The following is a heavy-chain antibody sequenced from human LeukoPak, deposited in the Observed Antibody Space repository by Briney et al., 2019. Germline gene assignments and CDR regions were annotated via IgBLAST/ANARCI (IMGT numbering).Heavy chain of an antibody. CDR2: ISSSSSYI. CDR3: ARSPPLGVAAAPNFDY. CDR1: GFTFSSYS. J-gene: IGHJ4*02. V-gene: IGHV3-21*01. Sequence: DPGGSLRLSCAASGFTFSSYSMNWVRQAPGKGLEWVSSISSSSSYIYYADSVKGRFTISRDNAKNSLYLQMNSLRAEDTAVYYCARSPPLGVAAAPNFDYWGQGTLVTVSS. D-gene: IGHD6-13*01.